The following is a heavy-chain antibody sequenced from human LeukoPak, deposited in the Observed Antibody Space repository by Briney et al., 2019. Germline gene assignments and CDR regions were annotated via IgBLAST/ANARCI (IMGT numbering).Heavy chain of an antibody. Sequence: PGGSLRLSCAASGFTFSSYAMHWVRQAPGKGPEWVAVISYDGSNKYYADSVKGRFTISRDNSKNTLYLQMNSLRAEDTAVYYCTTALYDWNDVNYWGQGTLVTVSS. V-gene: IGHV3-30-3*01. CDR2: ISYDGSNK. J-gene: IGHJ4*02. D-gene: IGHD1-1*01. CDR3: TTALYDWNDVNY. CDR1: GFTFSSYA.